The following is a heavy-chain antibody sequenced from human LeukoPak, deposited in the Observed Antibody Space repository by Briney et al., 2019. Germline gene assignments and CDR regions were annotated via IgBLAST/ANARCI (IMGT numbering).Heavy chain of an antibody. D-gene: IGHD3-22*01. V-gene: IGHV3-66*01. CDR2: IYSGGST. CDR1: GFTVSSNY. Sequence: GGSLRLSCAASGFTVSSNYMSWVRQAPGKGLEWVSVIYSGGSTYYADSVRGRFTISRDNSKNTLYLQMNSLRAEDTAVYYCAKGSHIVEASYYFDYWGQGTLDTVSS. CDR3: AKGSHIVEASYYFDY. J-gene: IGHJ4*02.